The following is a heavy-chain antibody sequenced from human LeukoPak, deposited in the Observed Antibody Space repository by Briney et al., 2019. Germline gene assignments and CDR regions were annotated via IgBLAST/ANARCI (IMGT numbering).Heavy chain of an antibody. Sequence: GASVKVSCKASGGTFSSYAISWVRQAPGQGLEWMGGIIPIFGTANYAQKFRGRVTITADKSTSTAHMELSSLRSEDTAVYYCASRRGYSYDDYYYYYMDVWGKGTTVTVSS. CDR1: GGTFSSYA. J-gene: IGHJ6*03. CDR3: ASRRGYSYDDYYYYYMDV. CDR2: IIPIFGTA. D-gene: IGHD5-18*01. V-gene: IGHV1-69*06.